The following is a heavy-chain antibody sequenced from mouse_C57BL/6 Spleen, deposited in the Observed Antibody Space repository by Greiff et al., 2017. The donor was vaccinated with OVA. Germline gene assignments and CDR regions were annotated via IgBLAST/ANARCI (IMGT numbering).Heavy chain of an antibody. V-gene: IGHV1-55*01. CDR2: IYPGSGST. D-gene: IGHD1-3*01. Sequence: QVHVKQPGAELVKPGASVKMSCKASGYTFTSYWITWVKQRPGQGLEWIGDIYPGSGSTNYNEKFKSKATLTVDTSSSTAYMQLSSLTSEDSAVYYCARQWLGGPMDYWGQGTSVTVSS. CDR1: GYTFTSYW. CDR3: ARQWLGGPMDY. J-gene: IGHJ4*01.